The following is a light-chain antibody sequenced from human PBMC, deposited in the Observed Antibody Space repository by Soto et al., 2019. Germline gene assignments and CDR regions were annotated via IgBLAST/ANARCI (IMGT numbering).Light chain of an antibody. CDR2: GVV. V-gene: IGLV2-11*01. Sequence: QSVLTQPRSVSGSTGQSVTISCTGTGNDVGAYNYVSWYQQHPGRPPKLLIYGVVRWPSGVPDRFSGSKSGNTASLTISGLQAEDEADYYCSSYTSTNTQVFGNGTKVTVL. J-gene: IGLJ1*01. CDR1: GNDVGAYNY. CDR3: SSYTSTNTQV.